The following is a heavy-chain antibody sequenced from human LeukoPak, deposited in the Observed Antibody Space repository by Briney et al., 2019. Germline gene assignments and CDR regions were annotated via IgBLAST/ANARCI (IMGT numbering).Heavy chain of an antibody. CDR3: ARSGYYGSGSYPIT. D-gene: IGHD3-10*01. CDR2: IYDSGST. J-gene: IGHJ4*02. CDR1: GGSISNYY. V-gene: IGHV4-59*08. Sequence: PSETLSLTCTVSGGSISNYYWSWIRQPPGKGLEWIGYIYDSGSTNYNPSLKSRVTISADTSKNQFSLKLSSVTAADTAVYYCARSGYYGSGSYPITGGQGTLVSVSS.